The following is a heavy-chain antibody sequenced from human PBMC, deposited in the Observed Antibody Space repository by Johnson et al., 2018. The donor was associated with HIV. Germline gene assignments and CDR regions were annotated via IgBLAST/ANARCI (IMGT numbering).Heavy chain of an antibody. CDR2: ISYYGTNK. CDR3: VKGWDPMTTVNTFAFDI. J-gene: IGHJ3*02. V-gene: IGHV3-30*18. D-gene: IGHD4-11*01. CDR1: GFTFSNYD. Sequence: QVQLVESGGGLVQPGRSLRLSCAASGFTFSNYDIHWVRQAPGKGLEWVAFISYYGTNKYYADSVKGRFTISRDNSKNTLSLQMNTLRAGDTAVYYCVKGWDPMTTVNTFAFDIWGQGTMVTVSS.